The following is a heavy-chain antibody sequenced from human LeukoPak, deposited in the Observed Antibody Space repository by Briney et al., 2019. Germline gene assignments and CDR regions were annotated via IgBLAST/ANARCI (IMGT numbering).Heavy chain of an antibody. D-gene: IGHD3-10*02. CDR1: GFTFSSYA. V-gene: IGHV3-30*14. Sequence: GGSLRLSCAASGFTFSSYAMHWVRQAPGKGLEWVTIIPYDGTNKYYADSVKGRFTISRDNSKNTLYLQMNSLRAEDTAVYYCARDISVPGAFDIWGQGTMVTVSS. J-gene: IGHJ3*02. CDR2: IPYDGTNK. CDR3: ARDISVPGAFDI.